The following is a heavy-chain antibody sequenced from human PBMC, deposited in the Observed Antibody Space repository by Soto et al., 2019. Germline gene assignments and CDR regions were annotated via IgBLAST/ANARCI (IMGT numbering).Heavy chain of an antibody. D-gene: IGHD3-10*01. Sequence: SETLSLTCTVSGGSSSSSSYYWGWIRQPPGRGLEWIGSIYYSGSTYYNPSLKSRVTISVDASKNQFSLKLSSVTAADTAVYYCASYGFGESSHLDSWGQGTLVTVSS. CDR3: ASYGFGESSHLDS. J-gene: IGHJ5*01. CDR2: IYYSGST. CDR1: GGSSSSSSYY. V-gene: IGHV4-39*01.